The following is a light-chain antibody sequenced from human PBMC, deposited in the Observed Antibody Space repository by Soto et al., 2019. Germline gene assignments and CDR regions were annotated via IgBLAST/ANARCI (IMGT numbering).Light chain of an antibody. CDR1: QSVSSSY. CDR3: QQYDSSPWT. V-gene: IGKV3-20*01. Sequence: EIVFTQSPGTLFLSPGERATPSCRASQSVSSSYLAWSQQRTGQAPRLLIYETSNRASGISDRFSGSGSGTDFTLTIYRLEPEDFAVYYCQQYDSSPWTFGQGTKVDIK. J-gene: IGKJ1*01. CDR2: ETS.